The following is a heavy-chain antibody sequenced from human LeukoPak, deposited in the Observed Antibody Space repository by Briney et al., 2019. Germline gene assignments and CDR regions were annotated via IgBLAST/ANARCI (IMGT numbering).Heavy chain of an antibody. V-gene: IGHV4-59*01. CDR1: GGSISSYY. D-gene: IGHD1-26*01. CDR3: ARDKSGGSSLLYYYYYMDV. J-gene: IGHJ6*03. Sequence: PSETLSLTCTVSGGSISSYYWSWIRQPPGKGLEWIGYIYYSGSTNYNPSLKSRVTISVDTSKNQFSLKLRSVTAADTAVYYCARDKSGGSSLLYYYYYMDVWGKGTTVTISS. CDR2: IYYSGST.